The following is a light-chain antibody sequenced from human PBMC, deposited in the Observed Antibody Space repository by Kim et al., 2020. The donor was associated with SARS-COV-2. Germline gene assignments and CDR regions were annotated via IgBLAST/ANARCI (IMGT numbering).Light chain of an antibody. CDR2: RDS. J-gene: IGLJ3*02. V-gene: IGLV3-9*01. Sequence: SYELTQPLSVSVALGQTARITGGGNNIGSKNVHWYQQKPGQAPVLVIYRDSNRPSGIPERFSGSNSGNTATLTISRAQAGDEADYYCQVWDSSTAVFGGG. CDR1: NIGSKN. CDR3: QVWDSSTAV.